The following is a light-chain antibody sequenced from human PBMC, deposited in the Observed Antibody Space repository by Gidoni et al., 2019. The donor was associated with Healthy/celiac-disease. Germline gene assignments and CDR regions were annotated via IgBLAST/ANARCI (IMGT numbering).Light chain of an antibody. Sequence: DIVMTQSPLSLPVTPGEPASISCRSSQSLLHSNGYNYLDWYLQKPGQSPQLLIYLGSNRASGVPDRFSGSGSGTDFTLQISRVEAEDVGVYYCMQALQTSITFGQGPRLEIK. J-gene: IGKJ5*01. V-gene: IGKV2-28*01. CDR2: LGS. CDR3: MQALQTSIT. CDR1: QSLLHSNGYNY.